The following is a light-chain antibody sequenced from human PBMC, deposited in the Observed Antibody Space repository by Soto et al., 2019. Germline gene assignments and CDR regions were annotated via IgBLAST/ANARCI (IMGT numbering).Light chain of an antibody. J-gene: IGKJ1*01. Sequence: EMVLTQSPGTLSLSPRERATLSCSASQSVSSSYLAWYQQKPGQAPRILIYGASGTATGIPDRFSGSGSGTDFTLTISRLEPEDFAVYYCQQYGSSPRTFGQGTKVDIK. V-gene: IGKV3-20*01. CDR1: QSVSSSY. CDR3: QQYGSSPRT. CDR2: GAS.